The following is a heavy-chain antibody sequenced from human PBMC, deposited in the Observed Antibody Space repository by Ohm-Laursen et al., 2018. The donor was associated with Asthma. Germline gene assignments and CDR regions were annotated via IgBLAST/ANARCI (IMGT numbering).Heavy chain of an antibody. Sequence: GASVKVSCKASGYTFTRFAVNWVRQAPGQGLEWLGWINTNTGNPTFAQGLTGRFVLSLDTSVSTAYLQISSLKAEDTAVYYCARGITFSDYWGQGTLVTASS. D-gene: IGHD3-16*01. CDR2: INTNTGNP. CDR3: ARGITFSDY. V-gene: IGHV7-4-1*02. J-gene: IGHJ4*02. CDR1: GYTFTRFA.